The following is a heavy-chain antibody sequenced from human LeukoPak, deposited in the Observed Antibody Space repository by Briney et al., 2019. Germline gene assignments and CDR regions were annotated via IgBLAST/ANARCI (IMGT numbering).Heavy chain of an antibody. D-gene: IGHD1-1*01. Sequence: GGSLRLSCAASGFTFSNAWMNWVRQAPGKGLEWVGRIKSKIDGGTTDYAAPVKGRFTISRDDSRNTVYLQMNSPEIEDTAVFYCVTGGYFLDYWGQGTLVTVSS. CDR1: GFTFSNAW. J-gene: IGHJ4*02. V-gene: IGHV3-15*01. CDR3: VTGGYFLDY. CDR2: IKSKIDGGTT.